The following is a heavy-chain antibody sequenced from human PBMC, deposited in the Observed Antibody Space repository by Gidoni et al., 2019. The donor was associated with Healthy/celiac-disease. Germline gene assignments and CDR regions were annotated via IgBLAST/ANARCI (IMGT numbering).Heavy chain of an antibody. CDR2: FDPEDGET. V-gene: IGHV1-24*01. D-gene: IGHD3-3*01. CDR1: GYTLTELS. Sequence: QVQLVQSGAEVKKPGASVKVSCKVSGYTLTELSMPWVRQAPGKGLEWMGGFDPEDGETIYAQKFQGRVTMTEDTSTDTAYMELSSLRSEDTAVYYCASPRDYDFWSGYWFDYWGQGTLVTVSS. J-gene: IGHJ4*02. CDR3: ASPRDYDFWSGYWFDY.